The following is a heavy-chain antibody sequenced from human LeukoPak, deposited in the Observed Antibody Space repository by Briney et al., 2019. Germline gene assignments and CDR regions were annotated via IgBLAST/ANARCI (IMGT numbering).Heavy chain of an antibody. CDR3: AKVDVVPASKAAYYMDV. CDR2: IDHSGNT. Sequence: PSETLSLTCTVSGGSINSNYWSWIRQPPGEGLEWIAYIDHSGNTNYNPSLKSRVTISRDMSKNQFSLKLTSVTAADTAMYYCAKVDVVPASKAAYYMDVWGKGTTVTVSS. V-gene: IGHV4-59*01. D-gene: IGHD2-15*01. J-gene: IGHJ6*03. CDR1: GGSINSNY.